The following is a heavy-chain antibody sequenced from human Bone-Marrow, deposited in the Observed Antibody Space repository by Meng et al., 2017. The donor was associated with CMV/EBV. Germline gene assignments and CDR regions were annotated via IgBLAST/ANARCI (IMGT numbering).Heavy chain of an antibody. V-gene: IGHV3-66*02. CDR1: GFTVSGNY. CDR2: IYSGGTT. CDR3: ASRTEYYYYGMDF. D-gene: IGHD1-14*01. J-gene: IGHJ6*02. Sequence: GGSLRLSCSASGFTVSGNYMSWVRQAPGKGLEWVSVIYSGGTTYYADSVKGRFTISRDNSKNTLYLQMNSLRAEDTAVYYCASRTEYYYYGMDFWGQGTTVTVSS.